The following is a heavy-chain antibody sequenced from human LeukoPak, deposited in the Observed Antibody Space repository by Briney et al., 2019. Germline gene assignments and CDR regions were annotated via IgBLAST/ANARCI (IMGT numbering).Heavy chain of an antibody. V-gene: IGHV1-69*02. CDR1: GGSFSTYT. Sequence: SVKVSCKASGGSFSTYTISWVRQAPGQGLEWMGRIIPMLGITKYAQRLQGRVTITADKPSNTVYIELSSLRFEDTAVYYCTCDRRGYWGQGTLVTVSS. J-gene: IGHJ4*02. D-gene: IGHD2-21*01. CDR2: IIPMLGIT. CDR3: TCDRRGY.